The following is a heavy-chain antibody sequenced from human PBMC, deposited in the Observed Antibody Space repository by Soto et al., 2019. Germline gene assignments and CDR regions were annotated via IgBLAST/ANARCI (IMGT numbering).Heavy chain of an antibody. Sequence: GGSLRLSCAASGFTFSSYAMSWVRQAPGKGLEWVSAISGSGGSTYYADSVKGRFTISRDNSKNTLYLQMNSLRAEDTAVYYCAKDQLEWELRYYYYGMDVWGQGTTVTVSS. CDR1: GFTFSSYA. D-gene: IGHD1-26*01. J-gene: IGHJ6*02. CDR3: AKDQLEWELRYYYYGMDV. V-gene: IGHV3-23*01. CDR2: ISGSGGST.